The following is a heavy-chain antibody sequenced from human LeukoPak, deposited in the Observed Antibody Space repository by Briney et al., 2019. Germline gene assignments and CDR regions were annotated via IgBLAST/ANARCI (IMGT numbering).Heavy chain of an antibody. CDR3: AKDKTAGTTGPGGDAFDI. D-gene: IGHD1-1*01. CDR2: ISWNSGSR. J-gene: IGHJ3*02. Sequence: PGGSLTLSCAASGFTFDDYAMHWVRQAPGQGLERVSGISWNSGSRGYADSVKGRLTISRDNAKNSLYLQMNSLRAEDMALYYCAKDKTAGTTGPGGDAFDIWGQGTMVTVSS. V-gene: IGHV3-9*03. CDR1: GFTFDDYA.